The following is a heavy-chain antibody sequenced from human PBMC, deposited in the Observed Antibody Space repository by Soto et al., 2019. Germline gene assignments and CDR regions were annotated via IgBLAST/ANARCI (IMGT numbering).Heavy chain of an antibody. Sequence: SSETLSLTXTVSGGSISSYYWSWIRQPPGKGLEWIGYIYYSGSTNYNPSLKSRVTISVDTSKNQFSLKLSSVTAADTAVYYCARESAAAGYNFFDYWGQGTLVTVSS. D-gene: IGHD5-12*01. CDR3: ARESAAAGYNFFDY. J-gene: IGHJ4*02. CDR1: GGSISSYY. V-gene: IGHV4-59*01. CDR2: IYYSGST.